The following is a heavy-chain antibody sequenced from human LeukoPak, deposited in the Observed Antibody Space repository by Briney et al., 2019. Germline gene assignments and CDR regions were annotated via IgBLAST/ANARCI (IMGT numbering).Heavy chain of an antibody. CDR3: ARVPNAVTTMIAHWFDP. CDR1: GDSISSYY. J-gene: IGHJ5*02. V-gene: IGHV4-59*01. CDR2: IYYSGST. D-gene: IGHD3-22*01. Sequence: SETLSLTCTVSGDSISSYYWSWIRQPPGKGLEWIGDIYYSGSTTYKPSLKSRVTISADTSKNQFSLKLSSVTAADTAVYYCARVPNAVTTMIAHWFDPWGQGTLVTVSS.